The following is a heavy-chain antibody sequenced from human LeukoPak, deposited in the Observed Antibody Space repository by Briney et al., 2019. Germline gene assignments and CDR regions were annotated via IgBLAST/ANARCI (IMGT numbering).Heavy chain of an antibody. V-gene: IGHV1-2*02. CDR2: INPNSGGT. J-gene: IGHJ4*02. CDR1: GYTFTGYY. Sequence: GASVKVSCKASGYTFTGYYMHWVRQAPGQGLEWMGWINPNSGGTNYAQKFQGRVTMTRDTSISTAYMELSSLRSEDTAVYYCARCWASSWYYLDYWGQGTLVTVSS. D-gene: IGHD6-13*01. CDR3: ARCWASSWYYLDY.